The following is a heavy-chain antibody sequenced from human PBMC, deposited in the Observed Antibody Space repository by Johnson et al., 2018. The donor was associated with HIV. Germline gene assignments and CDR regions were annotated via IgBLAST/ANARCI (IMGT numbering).Heavy chain of an antibody. J-gene: IGHJ3*02. Sequence: VQLVESGGGVVRPGGSLRLSCAASGFTFDDYGMSWVRRAPGKGLEWVSGINWNGGRTGYADSVRGRFTISRDNAKNSLYLQMNGLRAEDTAFYYCARDFVAFGECTAFDIWGQGTMVTVSS. CDR1: GFTFDDYG. D-gene: IGHD3-10*01. V-gene: IGHV3-20*04. CDR3: ARDFVAFGECTAFDI. CDR2: INWNGGRT.